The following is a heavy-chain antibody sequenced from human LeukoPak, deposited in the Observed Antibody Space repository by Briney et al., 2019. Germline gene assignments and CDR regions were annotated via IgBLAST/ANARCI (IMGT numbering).Heavy chain of an antibody. D-gene: IGHD2-2*01. J-gene: IGHJ1*01. CDR3: ARVRKYCSSTSCYHQSFQH. CDR2: INHSGST. Sequence: SETLSLTCAVYGGSFSGYYWSWIRQPPGKGLEWIGEINHSGSTNYNPSLKSRVTISVDTSKNQFSLKLSSVTAADTAVYYCARVRKYCSSTSCYHQSFQHRGQGTLVTVSS. CDR1: GGSFSGYY. V-gene: IGHV4-34*01.